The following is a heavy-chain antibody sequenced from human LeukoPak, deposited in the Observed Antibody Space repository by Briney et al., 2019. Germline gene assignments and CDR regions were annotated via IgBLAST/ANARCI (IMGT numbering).Heavy chain of an antibody. CDR1: GFTFSSYA. CDR3: AKFGCSSTSCPFDS. D-gene: IGHD2-2*01. Sequence: GGSLRLSCAASGFTFSSYAMSWVRQAPGKGLEWVSAISGSGGGTYYADSVKGRFTISRDNSKNTLYLQMNSLRAEDTALYYCAKFGCSSTSCPFDSWGQGTPVTVSS. CDR2: ISGSGGGT. V-gene: IGHV3-23*01. J-gene: IGHJ4*02.